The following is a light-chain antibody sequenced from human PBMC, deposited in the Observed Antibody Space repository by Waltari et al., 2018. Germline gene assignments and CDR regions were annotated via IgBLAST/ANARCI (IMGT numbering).Light chain of an antibody. CDR1: SSDVGVYNS. J-gene: IGLJ2*01. V-gene: IGLV2-23*02. CDR3: CSYAGNYIHVR. CDR2: DVS. Sequence: QSALTQPASVSGSPGQSITISCTGTSSDVGVYNSVSWYQHHPGKAPKVIIYDVSQRPSGDSNRFCGSKSGNRASLTISGLQPEDEADYFCCSYAGNYIHVRFGGGTKLTVL.